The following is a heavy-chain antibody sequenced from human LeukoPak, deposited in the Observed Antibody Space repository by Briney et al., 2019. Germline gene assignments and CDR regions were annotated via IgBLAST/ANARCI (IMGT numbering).Heavy chain of an antibody. V-gene: IGHV1-2*02. J-gene: IGHJ4*02. CDR3: ARDAIAARPSGGDY. CDR2: INPNSGGT. CDR1: GYTFTGYY. Sequence: ASVKVSCKASGYTFTGYYMHWVRQAPGQGLGWMGWINPNSGGTNYAQKFQGRVTMTRDTSISTAYMELSRLRSDDTAVYYCARDAIAARPSGGDYWGQGTLVTVSS. D-gene: IGHD6-6*01.